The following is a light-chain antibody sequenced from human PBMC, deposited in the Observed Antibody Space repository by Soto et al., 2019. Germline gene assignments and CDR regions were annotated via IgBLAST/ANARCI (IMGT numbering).Light chain of an antibody. CDR1: QTINIY. V-gene: IGKV1-39*01. J-gene: IGKJ1*01. CDR3: QQSYSTPRT. Sequence: DIQRTQSPSSLYESVGELVPLNCRTSQTINIYLNWYQQKPGKAPKLLIYTASTLESGVPSRFSGGGSGTDFTLTISSLQPEDFATYYCQQSYSTPRTFGQGTKVDIK. CDR2: TAS.